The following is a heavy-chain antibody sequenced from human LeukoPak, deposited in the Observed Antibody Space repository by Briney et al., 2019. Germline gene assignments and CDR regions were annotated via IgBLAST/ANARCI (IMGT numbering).Heavy chain of an antibody. Sequence: PGGSLRLSCAASGFTFSSYSMNWVRQAPGKGLEWVSSISSSSSYIYYADSVKGRFTISRDNAKNSLYLQMNSLRAEDTAVYYCARGWFGEAPFDYWGQGTLVNVSS. D-gene: IGHD3-10*01. CDR3: ARGWFGEAPFDY. J-gene: IGHJ4*02. CDR1: GFTFSSYS. V-gene: IGHV3-21*01. CDR2: ISSSSSYI.